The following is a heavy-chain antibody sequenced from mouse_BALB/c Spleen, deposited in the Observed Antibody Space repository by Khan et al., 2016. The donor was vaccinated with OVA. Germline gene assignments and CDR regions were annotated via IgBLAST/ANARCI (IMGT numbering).Heavy chain of an antibody. CDR3: ARIYGGDFDY. CDR1: GYSITSDYA. V-gene: IGHV3-2*02. J-gene: IGHJ2*01. CDR2: ISYSGNT. Sequence: EVQLQESGPGLVKPSQSLSLTCTVTGYSITSDYAWNWIRQFPGNKLEWMGYISYSGNTKYNPSLKSRISITPDTSKNQFFLQLNSVTTEDTATYYCARIYGGDFDYWGQGTTLTVSS. D-gene: IGHD1-1*01.